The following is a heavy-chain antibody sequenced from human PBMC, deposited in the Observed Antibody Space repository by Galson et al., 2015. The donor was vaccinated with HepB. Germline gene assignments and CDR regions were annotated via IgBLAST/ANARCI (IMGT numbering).Heavy chain of an antibody. V-gene: IGHV6-1*01. Sequence: CAISGDSVSSNSAAWNWIRLSPSRGLEWPGRTYYRSKWYYDYAPSVKSRITINPDTSKNQFSLQLNSVTPEDTAVYYCARAAIVVVLGSSYYGMDVWGQGTTVTISS. CDR2: TYYRSKWYY. J-gene: IGHJ6*02. CDR3: ARAAIVVVLGSSYYGMDV. CDR1: GDSVSSNSAA. D-gene: IGHD2-15*01.